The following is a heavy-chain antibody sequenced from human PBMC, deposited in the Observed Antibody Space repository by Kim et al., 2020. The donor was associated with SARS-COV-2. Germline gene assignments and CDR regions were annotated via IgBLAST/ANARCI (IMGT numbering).Heavy chain of an antibody. CDR3: ARDPYDSSGYGAFDY. CDR2: IKEDGRDT. V-gene: IGHV3-7*01. D-gene: IGHD3-22*01. CDR1: GFACSTSW. Sequence: GGSLRLSCVGSGFACSTSWMTWVRQVPGKGLEWVANIKEDGRDTYYVDSVKGRFTISRDNAKSSVYLQMNSLRAEDTAVYYCARDPYDSSGYGAFDYWG. J-gene: IGHJ4*01.